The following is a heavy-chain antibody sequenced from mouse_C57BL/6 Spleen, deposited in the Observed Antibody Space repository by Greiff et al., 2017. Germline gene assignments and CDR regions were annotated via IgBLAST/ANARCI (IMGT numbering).Heavy chain of an antibody. CDR3: ARGGYYDYGFFAY. CDR2: ISSGSSTI. V-gene: IGHV5-17*01. J-gene: IGHJ3*01. Sequence: EVQLVESGGGLVKPGGSLKLSCAASGFTFSDYGMHWVRQAPEKGLEWVAYISSGSSTIYYADTVKGRFTISRDNAKNTLFLQMTSLRSEDTAMYYCARGGYYDYGFFAYWGQGTLVTVSA. CDR1: GFTFSDYG. D-gene: IGHD2-4*01.